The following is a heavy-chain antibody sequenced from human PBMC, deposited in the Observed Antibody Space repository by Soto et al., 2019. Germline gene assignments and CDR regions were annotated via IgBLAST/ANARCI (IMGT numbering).Heavy chain of an antibody. CDR3: ARSYGDYEFPPSRFDY. CDR2: IYYSGST. V-gene: IGHV4-31*03. J-gene: IGHJ4*02. Sequence: QVQLQESGPGLVKPSQTLSLTCTVSGGSISSGGYYWSWIRQHPGKGLEWIGYIYYSGSTYYNPSLKSRVTISVDTSKNQFSLKLSSVTAADTAVYYCARSYGDYEFPPSRFDYWGQGTLVTVSS. CDR1: GGSISSGGYY. D-gene: IGHD4-17*01.